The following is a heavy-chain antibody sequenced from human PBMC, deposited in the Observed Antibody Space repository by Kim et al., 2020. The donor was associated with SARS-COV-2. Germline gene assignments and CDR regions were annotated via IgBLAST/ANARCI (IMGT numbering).Heavy chain of an antibody. V-gene: IGHV3-7*01. CDR1: GFTFSSYW. D-gene: IGHD5-18*01. CDR3: ARENSYAMRTNWFDP. J-gene: IGHJ5*02. Sequence: GGSLRLSCAASGFTFSSYWMSWVRQAPGKGLEWVANIKQDGSEKYYVDSVKGRFTISRDNAKNSLYLQMNSLRAEDTAVYYCARENSYAMRTNWFDPWGQGTLVTVSS. CDR2: IKQDGSEK.